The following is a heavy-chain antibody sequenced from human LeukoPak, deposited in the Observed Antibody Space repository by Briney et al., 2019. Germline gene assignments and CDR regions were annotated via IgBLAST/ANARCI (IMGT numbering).Heavy chain of an antibody. Sequence: GGSLRLSCAASGFTFSKFWMSWVRQAPGKGLEWVANIKQDGSDKYYVDSVKGRFTISRDNAKNSLYLQMNSLRAEDTAVYYCTRDPIPYLVVAGKSDDYWGQGTLVTVSS. CDR1: GFTFSKFW. D-gene: IGHD6-19*01. J-gene: IGHJ4*02. V-gene: IGHV3-7*03. CDR2: IKQDGSDK. CDR3: TRDPIPYLVVAGKSDDY.